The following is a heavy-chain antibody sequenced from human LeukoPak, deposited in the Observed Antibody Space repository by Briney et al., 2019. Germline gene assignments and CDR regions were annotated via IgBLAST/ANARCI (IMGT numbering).Heavy chain of an antibody. V-gene: IGHV3-23*01. Sequence: PGGSLGLSCAASGFTFSSYTMSWVRQAPGKGLEWVSIINTSGGITYYADSVKGRFTISRDNSKNTLNLQMNGLRAEDTAVYYCARGGYKYFDNWGQGILVTVSS. D-gene: IGHD5-24*01. J-gene: IGHJ4*02. CDR3: ARGGYKYFDN. CDR1: GFTFSSYT. CDR2: INTSGGIT.